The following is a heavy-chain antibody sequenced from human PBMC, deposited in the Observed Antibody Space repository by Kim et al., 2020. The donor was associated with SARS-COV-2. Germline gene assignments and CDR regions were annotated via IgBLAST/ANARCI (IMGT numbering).Heavy chain of an antibody. V-gene: IGHV3-48*03. CDR1: GFTFSSYE. J-gene: IGHJ3*02. D-gene: IGHD3-3*01. CDR2: ISSSGSTI. Sequence: GGSLRLSCAASGFTFSSYEMNWVRQAPGKGLEWVSYISSSGSTIHYADSVKGRFTISRDNSKNTLYLQMNSLRAEDTAVYYCARDKPLISFVGVVIGHFDIWGQGTMVTVSS. CDR3: ARDKPLISFVGVVIGHFDI.